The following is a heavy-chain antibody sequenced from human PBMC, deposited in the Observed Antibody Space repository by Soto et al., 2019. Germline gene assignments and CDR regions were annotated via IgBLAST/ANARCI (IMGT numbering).Heavy chain of an antibody. J-gene: IGHJ4*02. CDR3: ATEAPVVPAAGFDY. V-gene: IGHV1-24*01. Sequence: ASVKVSCKVSGYTLTELSMHWVRQAPGKGLEWMGGFDPEDGETIYAQKFQGRVTMTEDTSTDTAYMELSSLRSEDTAVYYCATEAPVVPAAGFDYWGQGTLVTVSS. D-gene: IGHD2-2*01. CDR2: FDPEDGET. CDR1: GYTLTELS.